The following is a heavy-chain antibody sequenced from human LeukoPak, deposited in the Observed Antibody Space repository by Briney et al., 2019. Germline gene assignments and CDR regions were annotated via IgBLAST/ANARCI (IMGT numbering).Heavy chain of an antibody. J-gene: IGHJ4*02. D-gene: IGHD2-2*01. V-gene: IGHV1-2*02. CDR1: GYTFTGYY. CDR2: INPNSGGT. Sequence: ASVKVSCKASGYTFTGYYMHWVRQAPGQGFEWMGWINPNSGGTNYAQKFQGRVTMTRDTSISTAYMELSRLRSDDTAVYYCARAAQRYCSSTSCYPKYWGQGTLVTVSS. CDR3: ARAAQRYCSSTSCYPKY.